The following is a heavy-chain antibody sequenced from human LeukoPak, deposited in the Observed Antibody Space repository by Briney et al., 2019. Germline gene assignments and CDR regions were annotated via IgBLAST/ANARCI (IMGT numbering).Heavy chain of an antibody. V-gene: IGHV3-23*01. J-gene: IGHJ6*03. CDR3: AKFQVATYYNWHMDV. CDR2: LSGSGGNT. D-gene: IGHD1-20*01. Sequence: GGSLRLSCAASGFTFSNFAMSWVRQAPGKGLEWVSGLSGSGGNTYYADSVKGRFTISRDNSNNTLYLQMNSLTADDTAVYYCAKFQVATYYNWHMDVWGKGTTVTVSS. CDR1: GFTFSNFA.